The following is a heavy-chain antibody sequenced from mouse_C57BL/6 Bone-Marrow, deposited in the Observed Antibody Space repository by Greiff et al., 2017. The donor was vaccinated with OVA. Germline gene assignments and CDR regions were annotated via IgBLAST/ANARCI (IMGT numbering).Heavy chain of an antibody. J-gene: IGHJ3*01. V-gene: IGHV1-69*01. CDR3: AGEEGWLPPWFAY. D-gene: IGHD2-3*01. CDR1: GYTFTSYW. Sequence: QVQLQQPGAELVMPGASVKLSCKASGYTFTSYWMHWVKQRPGQGLEWIGEIDPSDSYTNYNQKFKGKSTLTVDKSSSTAYMQLSSLTSEDSAFYDCAGEEGWLPPWFAYWGQGTLVTVSA. CDR2: IDPSDSYT.